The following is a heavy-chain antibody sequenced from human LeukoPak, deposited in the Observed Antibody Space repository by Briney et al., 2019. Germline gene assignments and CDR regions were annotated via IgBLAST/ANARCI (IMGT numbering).Heavy chain of an antibody. Sequence: GGSLRLSCAASGFTFSDSYMSWIRQAPGKGLEWVSDISSSSYTNYADSVKGRFTISRDNAKNSLYLQMNSLRVEDTAVYYCARDVPDSSVGPFDIWGPGTKVTVSS. D-gene: IGHD3-22*01. CDR2: ISSSSYT. V-gene: IGHV3-11*05. CDR3: ARDVPDSSVGPFDI. CDR1: GFTFSDSY. J-gene: IGHJ3*02.